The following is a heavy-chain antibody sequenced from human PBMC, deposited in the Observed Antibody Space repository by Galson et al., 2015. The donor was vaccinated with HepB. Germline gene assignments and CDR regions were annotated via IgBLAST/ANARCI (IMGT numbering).Heavy chain of an antibody. D-gene: IGHD5-18*01. CDR1: GYRFTSYW. CDR3: AKQSRYNYGHDVLDA. CDR2: IYPGDSET. V-gene: IGHV5-51*01. J-gene: IGHJ5*01. Sequence: QSGAEVKKPGEPLKISCKASGYRFTSYWIVWVRQMPGKGLEWMGLIYPGDSETTYSPSFQGQVTISADNSINTAYLQWSSLQASDTAMYYCAKQSRYNYGHDVLDAWGHGTLVTVSS.